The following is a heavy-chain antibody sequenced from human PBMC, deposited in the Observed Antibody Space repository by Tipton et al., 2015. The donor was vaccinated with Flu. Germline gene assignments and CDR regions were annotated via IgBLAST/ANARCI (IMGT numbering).Heavy chain of an antibody. Sequence: LSCTVSGGSVSGGSFYWSWIRQPAGKGLEWVGRIHNSGSTNYSPSLRSRVTLSIDTSKNQFSLSPSSVTAADPAVYYCARDYSSMWHGGFDYGLDVWGQGTTVTVPS. CDR3: ARDYSSMWHGGFDYGLDV. V-gene: IGHV4-61*02. CDR1: GGSVSGGSFY. J-gene: IGHJ6*02. CDR2: IHNSGST. D-gene: IGHD6-13*01.